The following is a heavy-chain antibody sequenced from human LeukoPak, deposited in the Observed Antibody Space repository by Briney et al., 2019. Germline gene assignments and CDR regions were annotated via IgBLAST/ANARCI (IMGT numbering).Heavy chain of an antibody. CDR2: IRSDGNYK. J-gene: IGHJ5*02. CDR3: AKDAQIYETYDWRWFDP. CDR1: GFSFSTYG. D-gene: IGHD1-1*01. Sequence: PGGSLRLSCAASGFSFSTYGMHWVRQAPGRGLEWVAFIRSDGNYKYYADSVKGRFTISRDNSKETLYLQMNSLRPEDTAVYYCAKDAQIYETYDWRWFDPWGQGTLVTVSS. V-gene: IGHV3-30*02.